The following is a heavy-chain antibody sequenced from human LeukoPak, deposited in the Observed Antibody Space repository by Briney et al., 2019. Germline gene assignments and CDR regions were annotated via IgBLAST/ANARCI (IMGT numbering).Heavy chain of an antibody. CDR2: IYTSGST. Sequence: SSETLSLTCTVSGGSIGRYYWRWIRKPAGKGLEWIGRIYTSGSTHYNPSLKRRVTMSVDTAKNQFSLKLSSVTAADTAVYYCARKKSSGFRYFDYWGQGTLVTVSS. CDR3: ARKKSSGFRYFDY. CDR1: GGSIGRYY. V-gene: IGHV4-4*07. J-gene: IGHJ4*02. D-gene: IGHD6-19*01.